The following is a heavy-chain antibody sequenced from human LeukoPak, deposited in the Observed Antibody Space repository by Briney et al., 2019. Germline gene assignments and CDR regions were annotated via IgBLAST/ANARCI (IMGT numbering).Heavy chain of an antibody. CDR2: IYPGDSDT. D-gene: IGHD6-6*01. V-gene: IGHV5-51*01. CDR1: GYRFTSYW. Sequence: GESLKISCKGSGYRFTSYWIGWVRQMPGKGLEWMGIIYPGDSDTRYSPSFQGQVTISADKFISTAYLQWSSLKASDTAIYYCARTGIKAARPNYMDVWGKGNTVTVSS. CDR3: ARTGIKAARPNYMDV. J-gene: IGHJ6*03.